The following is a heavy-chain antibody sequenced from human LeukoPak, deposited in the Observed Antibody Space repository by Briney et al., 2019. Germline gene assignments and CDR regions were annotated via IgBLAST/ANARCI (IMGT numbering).Heavy chain of an antibody. D-gene: IGHD1-1*01. J-gene: IGHJ4*02. CDR1: GFTFSSYW. V-gene: IGHV3-7*01. CDR3: ARDKIEGPTKLDY. CDR2: IKQDESEK. Sequence: PGGSLRLSCAASGFTFSSYWMSWVRQAPGKGLEWVAHIKQDESEKYYVDSVKGRFTISRDNAKNSLYLQMNSLRAEDTAVYYCARDKIEGPTKLDYWGQGILVTVSS.